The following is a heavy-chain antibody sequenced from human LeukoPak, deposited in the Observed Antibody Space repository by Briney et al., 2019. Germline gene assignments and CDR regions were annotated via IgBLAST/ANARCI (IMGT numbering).Heavy chain of an antibody. D-gene: IGHD6-19*01. J-gene: IGHJ4*02. CDR1: GFTFSSYT. V-gene: IGHV3-48*04. CDR3: ARTSSGWYDY. Sequence: GGSLRLSCAASGFTFSSYTMNWVRQAPGKGLEWVSYISGSGSTIYYADSVKGRFTVSRDNAKNSLYLQMNSLRAEDTAVYYCARTSSGWYDYWGQGTLVTVSS. CDR2: ISGSGSTI.